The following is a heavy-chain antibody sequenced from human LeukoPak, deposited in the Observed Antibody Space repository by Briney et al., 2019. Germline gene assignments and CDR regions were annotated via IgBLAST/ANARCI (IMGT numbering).Heavy chain of an antibody. D-gene: IGHD4-17*01. Sequence: GGSLRLSCAASGFTFSSYSMNWVRQASGKGLEWVGRIRRKANSYATEYAASVKGRFTISRDDSKNTAYLQMNSLKTEDTAVYYCTSDYGDYRATQGFDPWGQGTLVTVSS. V-gene: IGHV3-73*01. CDR2: IRRKANSYAT. CDR1: GFTFSSYS. J-gene: IGHJ5*02. CDR3: TSDYGDYRATQGFDP.